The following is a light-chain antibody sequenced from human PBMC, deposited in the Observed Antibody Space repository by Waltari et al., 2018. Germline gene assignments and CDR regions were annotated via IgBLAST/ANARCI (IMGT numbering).Light chain of an antibody. CDR1: QGISLY. CDR2: AAS. CDR3: QQSYINPRT. J-gene: IGKJ1*01. Sequence: IQMAQSPSSLSATVRDNVPLTCRASQGISLYLNWYQQKPGRAPKALIYAASKLLIDVPSRFSGSGSGTEFTLAISTLQPEDFVTYYCQQSYINPRTFGQGTKVEMK. V-gene: IGKV1-39*01.